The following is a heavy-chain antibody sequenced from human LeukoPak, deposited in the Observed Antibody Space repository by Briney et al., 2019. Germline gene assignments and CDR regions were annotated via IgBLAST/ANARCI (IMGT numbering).Heavy chain of an antibody. CDR3: ARDPSNVLLWFGELTSDY. D-gene: IGHD3-10*01. CDR1: GFTFSSHA. Sequence: PGGSLRLSCAASGFTFSSHAMSWVRQAPGKGPEWVSAISGSGGNTYYADSAKRRFTISRDNSKNSLYLQMNSLRAEDTAVYYCARDPSNVLLWFGELTSDYWGQGTLVTVSS. CDR2: ISGSGGNT. V-gene: IGHV3-23*01. J-gene: IGHJ4*02.